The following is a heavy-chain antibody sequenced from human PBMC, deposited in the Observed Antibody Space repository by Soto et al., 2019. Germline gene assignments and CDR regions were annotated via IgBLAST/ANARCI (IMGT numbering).Heavy chain of an antibody. CDR2: IYSDGTI. V-gene: IGHV3-53*05. D-gene: IGHD2-15*01. J-gene: IGHJ4*02. CDR3: AKDMGPGYCSGGSCYSFDY. CDR1: GFIVSSDY. Sequence: PGGSLRLSCAASGFIVSSDYMNWVRQAPGKGLEWVSIIYSDGTIDYADSVKGRFTISRDNSKNSLYLKMNSLRAEDTALYYFAKDMGPGYCSGGSCYSFDYWGQGTLVTVSS.